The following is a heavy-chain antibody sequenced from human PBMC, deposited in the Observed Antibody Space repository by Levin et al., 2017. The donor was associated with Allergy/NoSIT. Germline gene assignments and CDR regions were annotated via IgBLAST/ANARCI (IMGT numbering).Heavy chain of an antibody. CDR3: ARAQSDIFATYPFDY. D-gene: IGHD3-9*01. CDR2: ISYDGSNK. Sequence: GESLKISCAASGFTFSNYAMHWVRQAPGKGLEWVAVISYDGSNKYYADSVKGRFTISRDNSKNTLYLQIISLSPEDTAVYYCARAQSDIFATYPFDYWGQGTLVPVSS. V-gene: IGHV3-30*04. J-gene: IGHJ4*02. CDR1: GFTFSNYA.